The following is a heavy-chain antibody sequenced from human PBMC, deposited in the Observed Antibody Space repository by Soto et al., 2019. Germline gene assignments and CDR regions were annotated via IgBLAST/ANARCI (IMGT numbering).Heavy chain of an antibody. V-gene: IGHV4-31*03. CDR2: IYDSGST. CDR1: GASIGTGAYY. D-gene: IGHD4-17*01. CDR3: ARVAFGDENWFDP. J-gene: IGHJ5*02. Sequence: QVQLQESGPGLVKPSQTLSLTCTVSGASIGTGAYYWSWIRQHPGKGLEWIGYIYDSGSTYYKPSLTSRASISVHTSKNQFSLKLSSVTAADTAVYYCARVAFGDENWFDPWGQGTLVTVSS.